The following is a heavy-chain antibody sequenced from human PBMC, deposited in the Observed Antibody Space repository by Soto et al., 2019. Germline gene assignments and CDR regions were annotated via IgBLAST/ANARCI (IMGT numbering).Heavy chain of an antibody. D-gene: IGHD3-3*01. CDR2: IYYSGST. V-gene: IGHV4-59*08. CDR1: GGSISSYY. J-gene: IGHJ3*02. Sequence: SEILSLTCTVSGGSISSYYWSWIRQPPGKGLEWIGYIYYSGSTNYNPSLKSRVTISVDTSKNQFSLKLSSVTAADTAVYYCARGINYDFWSGYESARAFDIWGQGTMVTVSS. CDR3: ARGINYDFWSGYESARAFDI.